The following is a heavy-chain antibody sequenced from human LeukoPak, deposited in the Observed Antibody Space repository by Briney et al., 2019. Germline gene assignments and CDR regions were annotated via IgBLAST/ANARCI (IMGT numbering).Heavy chain of an antibody. CDR1: RGTFSSYA. CDR3: ARDRVHLWLSGNFDY. J-gene: IGHJ4*02. V-gene: IGHV1-69*01. D-gene: IGHD5-18*01. Sequence: SVKVACKASRGTFSSYAISWERQAPGQGLEWMGGIVPIFGTANYAQKFQGRVTVTADESTSTAYMELSSLRSEDTAVYYCARDRVHLWLSGNFDYWGQGTLFTVSS. CDR2: IVPIFGTA.